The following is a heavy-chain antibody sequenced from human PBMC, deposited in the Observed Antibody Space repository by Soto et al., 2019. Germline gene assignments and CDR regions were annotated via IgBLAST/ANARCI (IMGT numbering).Heavy chain of an antibody. V-gene: IGHV3-23*01. Sequence: EVQLLEFGGGLVQPGWSLRLSCAASGFTFSSFAMSWVRQAPGKVLEWVSSISGSGGRTYYADSVTGRFTISRDNSENTLSLQMHSLRADDTAVYYCREVGSGSYSPGYWGQGTLVTVSS. CDR3: REVGSGSYSPGY. CDR2: ISGSGGRT. CDR1: GFTFSSFA. J-gene: IGHJ4*02. D-gene: IGHD3-10*01.